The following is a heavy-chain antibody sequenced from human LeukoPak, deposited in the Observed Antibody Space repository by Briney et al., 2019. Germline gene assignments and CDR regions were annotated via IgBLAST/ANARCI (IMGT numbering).Heavy chain of an antibody. CDR1: GFTFSNYA. CDR2: ISHSGGNT. V-gene: IGHV3-23*01. Sequence: PGGSLRLSCAASGFTFSNYAMSWVRQAPGKGLEWVSAISHSGGNTYYADSVKGRFTISRDNSKNTLYLQMNSLRAEDTAVYYCAKDLGLDYFDYWGQGTLVTVSS. CDR3: AKDLGLDYFDY. J-gene: IGHJ4*02.